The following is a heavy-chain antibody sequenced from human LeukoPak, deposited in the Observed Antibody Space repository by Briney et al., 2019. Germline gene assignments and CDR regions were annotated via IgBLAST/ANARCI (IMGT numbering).Heavy chain of an antibody. Sequence: GGSLRLSCAASGFTFSDYYMSWIRQAPGKGLEWVSYISSSGSTIYYADSVKGRFTISRDNAKNSLYLQMNSLRAEDTAVYYCARAYYGSGSYYNRRGNWFDPWGQGTLVTVSS. CDR3: ARAYYGSGSYYNRRGNWFDP. CDR2: ISSSGSTI. D-gene: IGHD3-10*01. J-gene: IGHJ5*02. CDR1: GFTFSDYY. V-gene: IGHV3-11*01.